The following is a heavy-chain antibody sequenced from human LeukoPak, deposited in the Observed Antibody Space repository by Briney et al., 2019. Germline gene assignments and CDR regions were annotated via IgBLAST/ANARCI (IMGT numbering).Heavy chain of an antibody. D-gene: IGHD3-10*01. V-gene: IGHV3-23*01. J-gene: IGHJ4*02. CDR3: VKVAKYYYGSETYYFFEH. CDR2: IGGTGGNI. CDR1: GLSFSNYA. Sequence: GGSLRLSCAASGLSFSNYAMYWVRQAPGKGLEWVSAIGGTGGNIFYRDSVKGRFTISRDNSKNTLDLQMNSLRVEDTGIYYCVKVAKYYYGSETYYFFEHWGQGTPVTASS.